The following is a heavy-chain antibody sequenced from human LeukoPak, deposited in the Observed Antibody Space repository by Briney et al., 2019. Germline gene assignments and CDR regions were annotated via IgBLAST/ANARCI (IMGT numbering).Heavy chain of an antibody. V-gene: IGHV4-4*07. CDR3: AREWGAYYDFWSGYYYYMDV. CDR1: GGSISSYY. Sequence: SETLSLTCTVSGGSISSYYWSWIRRPAGRGLEWIGRIYTSGSTNYNPSLKSRVTMSVDTSKNQFSLKLSSVTAADTAVYYCAREWGAYYDFWSGYYYYMDVWGKGTTVTVSS. D-gene: IGHD3-3*01. CDR2: IYTSGST. J-gene: IGHJ6*03.